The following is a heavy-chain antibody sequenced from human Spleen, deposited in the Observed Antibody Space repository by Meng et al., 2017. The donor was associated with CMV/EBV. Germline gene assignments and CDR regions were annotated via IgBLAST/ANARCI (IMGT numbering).Heavy chain of an antibody. J-gene: IGHJ6*02. CDR2: IIPIFGTA. D-gene: IGHD2-2*01. CDR1: GYTFRGYG. CDR3: ARGREPAAGLDYYGMDV. Sequence: SVKVSCKASGYTFRGYGISWVRQAPGQGLEWMGGIIPIFGTANYAQKFQGRVTITTDESTSTAYMELSSLRSEDTAVYYCARGREPAAGLDYYGMDVWGQGTTVTVSS. V-gene: IGHV1-69*05.